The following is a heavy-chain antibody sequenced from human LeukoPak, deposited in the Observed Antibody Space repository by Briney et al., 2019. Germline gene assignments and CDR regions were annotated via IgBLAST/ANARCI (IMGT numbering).Heavy chain of an antibody. CDR2: ISSSGNTI. V-gene: IGHV3-48*03. J-gene: IGHJ4*02. Sequence: GGSLRLSCAASGFTFSSYEMNWVRQAPGKGLEWVSYISSSGNTIYYADSVKGRFTISRDNAKNSLYLQMNSLRAEDTAVYYCASFNIVVVPAANVWGQGTPVAVSS. D-gene: IGHD2-2*01. CDR1: GFTFSSYE. CDR3: ASFNIVVVPAANV.